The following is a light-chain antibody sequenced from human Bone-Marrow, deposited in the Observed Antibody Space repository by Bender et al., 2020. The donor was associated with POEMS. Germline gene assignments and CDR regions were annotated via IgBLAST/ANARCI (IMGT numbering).Light chain of an antibody. CDR3: TSYTTSSTWV. V-gene: IGLV1-40*01. J-gene: IGLJ3*02. CDR2: GYN. CDR1: SSNTGSGYD. Sequence: QSVLTQPPSVSGAPGQRVTISCTGSSSNTGSGYDINWYQHLPGTAPKLLIYGYNNRPSGVPDRFSGSKSGTSASLAITGLQAEDEGDYYCTSYTTSSTWVFGGGTKLTVL.